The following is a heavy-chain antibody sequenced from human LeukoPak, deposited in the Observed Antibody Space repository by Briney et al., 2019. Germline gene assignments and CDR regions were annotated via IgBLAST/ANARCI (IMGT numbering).Heavy chain of an antibody. CDR3: AKDQGPPIKHDYGLFDY. D-gene: IGHD4-17*01. CDR1: GFTFSSYA. J-gene: IGHJ4*02. V-gene: IGHV3-23*01. CDR2: ISGSGGST. Sequence: GGSLRLSCAASGFTFSSYAMSWVRQAPGKGLEWVSAISGSGGSTYYADSVKDRFTISRDNSKNTLYLQMNSLRAEDTAVYYCAKDQGPPIKHDYGLFDYWGQGTLVTVSS.